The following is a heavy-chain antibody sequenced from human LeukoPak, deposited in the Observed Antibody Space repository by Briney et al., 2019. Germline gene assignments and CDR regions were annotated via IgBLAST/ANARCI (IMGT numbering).Heavy chain of an antibody. CDR3: ARDRSYYYDSSGYYYSKAPFDY. CDR1: GFTFSSYW. CDR2: IKQDGSEK. J-gene: IGHJ4*02. Sequence: PGGSLRLSCAASGFTFSSYWMSWVRQAPGKGLEWVANIKQDGSEKYYVDSVKGRFTISRDNAKNSLYLQMNSLRAEDTAVYYCARDRSYYYDSSGYYYSKAPFDYWGQGTLVTVSS. D-gene: IGHD3-22*01. V-gene: IGHV3-7*01.